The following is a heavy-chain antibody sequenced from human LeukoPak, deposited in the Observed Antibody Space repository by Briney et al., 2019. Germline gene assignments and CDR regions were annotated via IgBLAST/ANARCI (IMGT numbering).Heavy chain of an antibody. Sequence: GGSLRLSCAASGFTVSSNFMSWVRQAPGKGLEWVSTLYGGGYTVYRDSVKGRFTISRDNSKSMLYLQMNSVRAEDTGIYYCARLERGTDWGQGTLVTVSS. D-gene: IGHD1-14*01. CDR1: GFTVSSNF. J-gene: IGHJ4*02. CDR3: ARLERGTD. V-gene: IGHV3-53*01. CDR2: LYGGGYT.